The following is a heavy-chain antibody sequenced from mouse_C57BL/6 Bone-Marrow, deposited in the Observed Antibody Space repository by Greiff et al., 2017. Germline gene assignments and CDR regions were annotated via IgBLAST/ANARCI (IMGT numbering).Heavy chain of an antibody. CDR1: GYAFSSYW. CDR2: IFPGDGDT. CDR3: TGRLRYYFDY. D-gene: IGHD4-1*01. V-gene: IGHV1-80*01. J-gene: IGHJ2*01. Sequence: QVQLKESGAELVKPGASVKISCKASGYAFSSYWMNWVKQRPGKGLEWIGQIFPGDGDTNYNGKFKGKATLTADKASSTAYMQLSSLTSEDTAVYYCTGRLRYYFDYWGQGTTLTVSS.